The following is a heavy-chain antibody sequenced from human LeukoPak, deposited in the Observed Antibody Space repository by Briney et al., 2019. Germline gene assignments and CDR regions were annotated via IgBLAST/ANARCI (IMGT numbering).Heavy chain of an antibody. CDR1: GYTFTGYY. Sequence: ASVKVSCKASGYTFTGYYMHWVPQAPGRRLEWMGWIDPNSGGTNYAQKFQGRVTMTRDTSISTAYMELSRLRSDDTAVYYCARRLGHYYDSSGPLEGDYWGQGTLVTVSS. CDR2: IDPNSGGT. D-gene: IGHD3-22*01. CDR3: ARRLGHYYDSSGPLEGDY. J-gene: IGHJ4*02. V-gene: IGHV1-2*02.